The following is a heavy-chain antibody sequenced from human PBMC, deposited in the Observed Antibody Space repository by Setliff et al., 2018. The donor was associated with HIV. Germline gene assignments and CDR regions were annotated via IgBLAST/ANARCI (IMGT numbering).Heavy chain of an antibody. D-gene: IGHD5-18*01. J-gene: IGHJ5*02. CDR2: IYTSGSV. V-gene: IGHV4-4*09. Sequence: SETLSLTCTVSGGSISSYYWSWIRQPPGKGLEWIGYIYTSGSVNYNPSLNSRVTISVDTSKNQFSLKVNSVTAADTAVYYCARRWGIRGYSSWGQGTLVTVSS. CDR3: ARRWGIRGYSS. CDR1: GGSISSYY.